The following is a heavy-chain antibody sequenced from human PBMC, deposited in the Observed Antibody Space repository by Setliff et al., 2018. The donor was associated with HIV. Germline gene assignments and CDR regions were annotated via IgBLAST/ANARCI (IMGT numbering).Heavy chain of an antibody. V-gene: IGHV3-48*04. CDR3: ARGRVFCNGDSCYHLDY. Sequence: GGSLRLSCAASGLTFSTHSMNWVRQAPGKGLEWVSYISGSSSPIYYADSVKGRFTISRDNAKNSLYLQMNSLTAEDTAVYYCARGRVFCNGDSCYHLDYWGQGVLVTVSS. D-gene: IGHD2-15*01. CDR2: ISGSSSPI. J-gene: IGHJ4*02. CDR1: GLTFSTHS.